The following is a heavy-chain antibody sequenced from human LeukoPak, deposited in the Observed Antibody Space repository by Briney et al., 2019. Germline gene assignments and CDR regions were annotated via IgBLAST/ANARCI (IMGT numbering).Heavy chain of an antibody. D-gene: IGHD5-12*01. CDR2: IYYSGST. V-gene: IGHV4-59*01. CDR3: ARGVNSGYDY. Sequence: SETLSLTCTVSGGSLSSYYWTWIRQPPGRGLEWIGYIYYSGSTNYNPSLKSRVTISVDTSKNQFSLKLTSVTAADTAVYYCARGVNSGYDYCGQGTLVTVSS. J-gene: IGHJ4*02. CDR1: GGSLSSYY.